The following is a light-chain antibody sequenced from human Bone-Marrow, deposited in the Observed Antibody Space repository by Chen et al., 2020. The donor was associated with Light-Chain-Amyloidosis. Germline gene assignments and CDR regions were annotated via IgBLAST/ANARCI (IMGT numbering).Light chain of an antibody. J-gene: IGLJ2*01. CDR3: QSADSSGTYEVI. CDR2: RDT. V-gene: IGLV3-25*03. CDR1: DLPTKY. Sequence: SYALTQPPPVPVSPGHTPSITCPGEDLPTKYAYWYQQKPGQAPVLVIHRDTERPSGISERFSGSSSGTTATLTISGVQAEDEADYHCQSADSSGTYEVIFGGGTKLTVL.